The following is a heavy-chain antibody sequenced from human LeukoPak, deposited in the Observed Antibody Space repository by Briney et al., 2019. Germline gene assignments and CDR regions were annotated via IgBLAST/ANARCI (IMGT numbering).Heavy chain of an antibody. CDR2: ISSSGSTI. CDR1: GFTFSSYE. J-gene: IGHJ6*03. CDR3: ARGSVNEGLANYYYYYMDV. V-gene: IGHV3-48*03. D-gene: IGHD3-3*02. Sequence: GGSLRLSCAASGFTFSSYEMNWVRQAPGKVLEWVSYISSSGSTIYYADSVKGRFTISRDNAKNSLYLQMNSLRAEDTAVYYCARGSVNEGLANYYYYYMDVWGKGTTVTISS.